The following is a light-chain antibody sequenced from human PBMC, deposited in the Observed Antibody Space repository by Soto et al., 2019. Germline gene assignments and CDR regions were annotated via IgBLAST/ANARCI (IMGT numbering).Light chain of an antibody. CDR1: QSISSW. V-gene: IGKV1-5*03. CDR3: QQYNSYPVT. J-gene: IGKJ1*01. Sequence: DIQMTQSPSTLSASVGDRVTITCRASQSISSWLAWYQQKPGKAPKLLIYKASSLESGVPSMFSGSGSGTEFTLTISSLQPDDFVTYYCQQYNSYPVTFGQGTKVEIK. CDR2: KAS.